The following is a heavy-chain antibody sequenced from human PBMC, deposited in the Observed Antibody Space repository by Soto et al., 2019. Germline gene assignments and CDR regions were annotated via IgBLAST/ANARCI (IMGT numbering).Heavy chain of an antibody. J-gene: IGHJ6*03. V-gene: IGHV3-23*01. D-gene: IGHD2-2*01. Sequence: GGSLRLSCAASGFTFSSYAMSWVRQAPGKGLEWVSAISGSGGSTYYADSVKGRFTISRDNSKNTLYLQMNSLRAEDTAVYYCAKPPPEDIVVAAGRGYYYYYMDVWGKGTTVTVSS. CDR2: ISGSGGST. CDR3: AKPPPEDIVVAAGRGYYYYYMDV. CDR1: GFTFSSYA.